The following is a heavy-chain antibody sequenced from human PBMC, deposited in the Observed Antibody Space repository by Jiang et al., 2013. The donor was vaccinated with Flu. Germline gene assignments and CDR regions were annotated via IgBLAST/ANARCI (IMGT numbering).Heavy chain of an antibody. CDR3: ARGRIAAAGTGFDY. CDR1: GGSVSSGSYY. CDR2: IYYSGST. D-gene: IGHD6-13*01. V-gene: IGHV4-61*01. Sequence: SGPGLVKPSETLSLTCTVSGGSVSSGSYYWSWIRQPPGKGLEWIGYIYYSGSTNYNPSLKSRVTISVDTSKNQFSLKLSSVTAADTAVYYCARGRIAAAGTGFDYWGQGTLVTVSS. J-gene: IGHJ4*02.